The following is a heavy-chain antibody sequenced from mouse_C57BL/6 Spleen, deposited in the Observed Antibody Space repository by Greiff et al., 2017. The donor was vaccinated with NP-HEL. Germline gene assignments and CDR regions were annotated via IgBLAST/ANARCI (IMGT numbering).Heavy chain of an antibody. D-gene: IGHD1-1*01. Sequence: VQLKQSGPELVKPGASVKISCKASGYSFTDYNMNWVKQSNGKSLEWIGVINPNYGTTSYNQKFKGKGTLTVDQAYSTPYMQLNGLASANSAVYYCASERGYYYGMAYIDVWGTGTTVTVSS. J-gene: IGHJ1*03. CDR2: INPNYGTT. V-gene: IGHV1-39*01. CDR3: ASERGYYYGMAYIDV. CDR1: GYSFTDYN.